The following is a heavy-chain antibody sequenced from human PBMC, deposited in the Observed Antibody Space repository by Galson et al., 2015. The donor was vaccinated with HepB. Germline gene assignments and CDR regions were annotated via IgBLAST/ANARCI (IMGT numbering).Heavy chain of an antibody. CDR2: IWYDGSNK. D-gene: IGHD1-26*01. Sequence: SLRLSCATSGFTFSSYGMHWVRQAPGKGLEWVAVIWYDGSNKYYADSVKGRFTISRDNSKNTLFLQMNSLRAEDTAVYYCAREFLGSYDYYGIDVWGQGTTVTVSS. V-gene: IGHV3-33*01. J-gene: IGHJ6*02. CDR3: AREFLGSYDYYGIDV. CDR1: GFTFSSYG.